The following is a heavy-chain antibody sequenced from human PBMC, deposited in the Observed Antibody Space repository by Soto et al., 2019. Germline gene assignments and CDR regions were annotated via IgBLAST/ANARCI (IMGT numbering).Heavy chain of an antibody. D-gene: IGHD2-2*01. CDR3: AKEGYCTSTSCPGRMDV. V-gene: IGHV3-23*01. CDR2: VSGSGGST. CDR1: GFTLTSYA. J-gene: IGHJ6*04. Sequence: GGSLRLSCAASGFTLTSYATSWVRQAPGKGLEWVSAVSGSGGSTYCADSVKGRFTISRDNSKNTLYLQMNSLGVEDTAVYYCAKEGYCTSTSCPGRMDVWGTGTTVTVSS.